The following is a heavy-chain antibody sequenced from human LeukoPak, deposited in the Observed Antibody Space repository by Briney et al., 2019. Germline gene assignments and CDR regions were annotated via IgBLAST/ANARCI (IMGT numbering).Heavy chain of an antibody. V-gene: IGHV1-2*06. J-gene: IGHJ2*01. Sequence: ASVKVSCKASGYTFTDYYIHWVRQAPGQGLEWMGRINPNSGATSYAQRFQGGVSMTRDTSISTAYMELSRLRSDDTAVYYCARIWVRQGYWYFDLWDRGTLVTVSS. CDR3: ARIWVRQGYWYFDL. CDR2: INPNSGAT. D-gene: IGHD3-10*01. CDR1: GYTFTDYY.